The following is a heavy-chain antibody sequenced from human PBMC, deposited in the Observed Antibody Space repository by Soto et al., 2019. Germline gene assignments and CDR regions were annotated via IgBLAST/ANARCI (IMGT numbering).Heavy chain of an antibody. CDR1: GFTFSDYY. CDR2: INPSGLST. V-gene: IGHV1-46*01. Sequence: QVQLVQSGAEVKKPGASVKISCKASGFTFSDYYMHWLRQAPGQGLEWMGVINPSGLSTSYAQKLQGRVTLTRDTSTSKVHMEFSSLRSEDSAAYFCALDRMTTYYVAYLFDYWGQGTQITVSS. J-gene: IGHJ4*02. CDR3: ALDRMTTYYVAYLFDY. D-gene: IGHD3-9*01.